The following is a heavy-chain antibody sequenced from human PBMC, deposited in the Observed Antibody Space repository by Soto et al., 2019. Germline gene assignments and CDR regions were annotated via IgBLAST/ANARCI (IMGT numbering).Heavy chain of an antibody. CDR1: GGSFNCYY. D-gene: IGHD2-2*01. CDR3: ARGIGYCSSINCYSSRRLRFDS. CDR2: VNHSGTT. Sequence: SETLSLTCAVYGGSFNCYYWAWIRQSPEKGLEWIGEVNHSGTTYYSPSLKTRVTISVHTPKNQFSLKMSSVTAADTAVYYCARGIGYCSSINCYSSRRLRFDSWGQGTLVTVSS. V-gene: IGHV4-34*01. J-gene: IGHJ4*02.